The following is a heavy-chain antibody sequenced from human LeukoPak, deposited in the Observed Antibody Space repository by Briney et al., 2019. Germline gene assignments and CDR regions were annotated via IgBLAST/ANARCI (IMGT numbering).Heavy chain of an antibody. CDR1: GFTFSSYV. V-gene: IGHV3-30*18. Sequence: GGSLRLSCAASGFTFSSYVMHWVRPAPGKGLEWVAVISYDGSNKYYADSVKGRFTISRDNSKNTLYLQMNSLRAEDTAVYYCAKDSYGSGSYDDYWGQGTLVTVSS. CDR3: AKDSYGSGSYDDY. J-gene: IGHJ4*02. CDR2: ISYDGSNK. D-gene: IGHD3-10*01.